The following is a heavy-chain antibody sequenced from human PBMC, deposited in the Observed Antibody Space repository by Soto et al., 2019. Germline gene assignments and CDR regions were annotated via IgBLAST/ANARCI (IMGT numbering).Heavy chain of an antibody. J-gene: IGHJ4*02. V-gene: IGHV3-7*05. CDR3: ARVYGTLDY. D-gene: IGHD4-17*01. CDR1: GFTFGNYW. CDR2: IKQDGSEK. Sequence: EVQLVESGGGLVQPGGSLRLSCAASGFTFGNYWRSWVRQAPGTGREWVANIKQDGSEKYYVDSVKGRFTIARDNAKNSLYVQMNSLRDEDTAVYYCARVYGTLDYWGQGTLVTVSS.